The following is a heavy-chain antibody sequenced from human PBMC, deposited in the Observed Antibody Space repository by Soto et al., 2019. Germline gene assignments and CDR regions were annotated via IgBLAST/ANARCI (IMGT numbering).Heavy chain of an antibody. CDR3: AKATATGGGAFDI. CDR1: GFICSSYD. CDR2: ILVDGRT. D-gene: IGHD2-8*02. Sequence: PGGSLRLSCAASGFICSSYDMSWVRQAPGKGLEWVSTILVDGRTFCVDSVKGRFTISRDSSKNTVYLQMNSLTAGDTALYYCAKATATGGGAFDICGQGTMVTVSS. V-gene: IGHV3-23*01. J-gene: IGHJ3*02.